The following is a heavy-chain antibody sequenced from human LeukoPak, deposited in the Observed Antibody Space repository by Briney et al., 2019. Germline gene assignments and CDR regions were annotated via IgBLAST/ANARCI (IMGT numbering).Heavy chain of an antibody. V-gene: IGHV3-48*01. CDR2: ISSSSSTI. J-gene: IGHJ4*02. CDR3: AGGGRQLDY. Sequence: GGSLRLSCAASGFTFSSYSMNWVRQAPGKGLEWVSYISSSSSTIYYADSVKGRFTISRDNSKNTLYLQMNSLRAEDTAVYYCAGGGRQLDYWGQGTLVTVSS. D-gene: IGHD1-26*01. CDR1: GFTFSSYS.